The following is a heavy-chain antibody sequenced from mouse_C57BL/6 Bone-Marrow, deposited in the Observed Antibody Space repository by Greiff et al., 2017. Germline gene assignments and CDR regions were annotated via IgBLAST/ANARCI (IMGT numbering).Heavy chain of an antibody. J-gene: IGHJ2*01. Sequence: EVKLMESGGGLVKPGGSLKLSCAASGFTFSSYAMSWVRQTPEKRLEWVATISDGGSYTYYPDNVKGRFTISRDNAKNNLYLQMSHLKSEDTAMYNCARDDDYDLFDYWGQGTTLTVSS. CDR1: GFTFSSYA. CDR3: ARDDDYDLFDY. CDR2: ISDGGSYT. V-gene: IGHV5-4*01. D-gene: IGHD2-4*01.